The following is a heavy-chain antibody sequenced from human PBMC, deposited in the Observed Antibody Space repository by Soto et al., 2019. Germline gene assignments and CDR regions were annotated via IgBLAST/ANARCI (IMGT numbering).Heavy chain of an antibody. CDR2: ISGSGGST. D-gene: IGHD6-19*01. V-gene: IGHV3-23*01. CDR1: GFTFSSYA. CDR3: AKDLVWAGFYGMDV. Sequence: AGGSLRLSCAASGFTFSSYAMSWVRQAPGKGLEWVSAISGSGGSTYYADSVKGRFTISRDNSKNTLYLQMNSLRAEDTAVYYCAKDLVWAGFYGMDVWGQGTTVTVSS. J-gene: IGHJ6*02.